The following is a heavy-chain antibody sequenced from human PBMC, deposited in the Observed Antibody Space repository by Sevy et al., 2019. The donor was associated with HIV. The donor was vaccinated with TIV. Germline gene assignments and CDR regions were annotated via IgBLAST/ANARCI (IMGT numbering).Heavy chain of an antibody. CDR3: ARGPHHYYDSSAFFDY. CDR1: GFTFSSYE. Sequence: GGSVRLSCTASGFTFSSYEMNWVRQAPGKGLEWVSNIISSGSSKYYADSVKGRFTISRDNAKNSLFLQMNSLRAEDTAVYYCARGPHHYYDSSAFFDYWGQGTLVTVSS. J-gene: IGHJ4*02. D-gene: IGHD3-22*01. V-gene: IGHV3-48*03. CDR2: IISSGSSK.